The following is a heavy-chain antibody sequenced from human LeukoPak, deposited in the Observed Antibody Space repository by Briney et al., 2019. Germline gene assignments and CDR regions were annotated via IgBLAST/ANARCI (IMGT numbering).Heavy chain of an antibody. Sequence: ASVKVSCKASGGTFSSYAISWVRQAPGQGLEWMGGIISIFGTANYAQKFQGRVTITADESTSTAYMELSSLRSDDTAVYYCARDDGVGATTTRWIDYWGQGTLVTVSS. CDR2: IISIFGTA. V-gene: IGHV1-69*13. CDR1: GGTFSSYA. CDR3: ARDDGVGATTTRWIDY. J-gene: IGHJ4*02. D-gene: IGHD1-26*01.